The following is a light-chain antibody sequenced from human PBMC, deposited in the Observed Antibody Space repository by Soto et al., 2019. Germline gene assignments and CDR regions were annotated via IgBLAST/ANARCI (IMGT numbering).Light chain of an antibody. CDR2: EVS. V-gene: IGLV2-8*01. J-gene: IGLJ2*01. Sequence: QSALTQPPSASGSPGQSVTISCTGTSSDVGGYNFVSWYQQHPGKAPKLMIYEVSKRPSGVPDRFSGSKSGNTASLTVSGLQAEDEADYYCQSYAGSNNFVVFGGGTKLTVL. CDR3: QSYAGSNNFVV. CDR1: SSDVGGYNF.